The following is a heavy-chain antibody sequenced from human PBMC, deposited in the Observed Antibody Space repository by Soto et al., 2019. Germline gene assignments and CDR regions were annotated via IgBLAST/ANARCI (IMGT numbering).Heavy chain of an antibody. CDR3: AKDMDPVGSSFFAY. Sequence: EVQLVESGGGLVQPGRSLRLSCAASGFTFDDYAMHWVRQAPGKGLEWVSGISWNSGSIGYADSVKGRFTISRDNAKNSLYLQMNSLRAEDTALYYCAKDMDPVGSSFFAYWGQGTLVTVSS. CDR1: GFTFDDYA. CDR2: ISWNSGSI. D-gene: IGHD6-6*01. J-gene: IGHJ4*02. V-gene: IGHV3-9*01.